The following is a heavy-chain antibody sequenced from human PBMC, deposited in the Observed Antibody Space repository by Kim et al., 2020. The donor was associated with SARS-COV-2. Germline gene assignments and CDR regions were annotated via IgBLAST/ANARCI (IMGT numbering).Heavy chain of an antibody. D-gene: IGHD3-22*01. CDR1: GFTFSSYW. CDR2: IKQDGSEK. CDR3: ARTYYYDSSGLRSFDY. Sequence: GGSLRLSCAASGFTFSSYWMSWVRQAPGKGLEWVANIKQDGSEKYYVDSVKGRFTISRDNAKNSLYLQMNSLRAEDTAVYYCARTYYYDSSGLRSFDYWGQGTLVTVSS. V-gene: IGHV3-7*01. J-gene: IGHJ4*02.